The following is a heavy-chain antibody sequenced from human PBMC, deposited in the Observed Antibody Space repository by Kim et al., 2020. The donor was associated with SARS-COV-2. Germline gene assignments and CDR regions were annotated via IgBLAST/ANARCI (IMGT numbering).Heavy chain of an antibody. J-gene: IGHJ6*02. Sequence: SETLSLTCAVYGGSFSGYYWSWIRQPPGKGLELIGESNHSGSTNYNPSLKIRGTISVDTYKNQFSLKLSSVTAADTAVYYCARGTVVVPASAREYYYYYGMDVWGQGTTVTVSS. CDR3: ARGTVVVPASAREYYYYYGMDV. CDR2: SNHSGST. CDR1: GGSFSGYY. V-gene: IGHV4-34*01. D-gene: IGHD2-2*01.